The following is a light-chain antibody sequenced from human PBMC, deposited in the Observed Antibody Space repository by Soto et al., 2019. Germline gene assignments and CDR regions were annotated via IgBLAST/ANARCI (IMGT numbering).Light chain of an antibody. Sequence: VVTQPPSVSGAPGQRVTISCSGSNSNIGAGYDVHWYQQLPGTAPKLLIYGNSNRPSGVPDRFSGSKSGTSASLAITGLQAEDEADYYCQSYDSSLRGSVFGGGTKLTVL. CDR3: QSYDSSLRGSV. CDR1: NSNIGAGYD. J-gene: IGLJ2*01. CDR2: GNS. V-gene: IGLV1-40*01.